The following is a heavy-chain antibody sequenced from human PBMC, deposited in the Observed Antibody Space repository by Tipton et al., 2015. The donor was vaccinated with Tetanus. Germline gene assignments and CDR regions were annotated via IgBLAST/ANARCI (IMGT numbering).Heavy chain of an antibody. D-gene: IGHD6-25*01. CDR1: GGSVSSFY. V-gene: IGHV4-4*07. J-gene: IGHJ3*02. CDR3: ARDKRLAALTPFDI. Sequence: TLSLTCTVSGGSVSSFYWSWIRQSAGKGLEWIGRIYATGNTNYNPSLESRVTMSIGASKTQFSLSLSFVTAADTAVYYCARDKRLAALTPFDIWGPGTMVTVS. CDR2: IYATGNT.